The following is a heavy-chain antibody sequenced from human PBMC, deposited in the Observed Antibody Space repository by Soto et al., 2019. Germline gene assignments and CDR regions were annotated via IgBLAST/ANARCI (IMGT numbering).Heavy chain of an antibody. CDR1: AYTFSNYG. D-gene: IGHD6-19*01. CDR3: SRFIMVGGWFDPNYYHGMDV. V-gene: IGHV1-18*01. CDR2: ISGYNGNT. Sequence: QVQLVQSGAEVKKPGASVTVSCKTSAYTFSNYGINWVRQAPGQGLEWMGWISGYNGNTNYAQTVQARVTMTTDTSTGTVYMELRSLKSDDTAIYYCSRFIMVGGWFDPNYYHGMDVWGQGTTVTVSS. J-gene: IGHJ6*02.